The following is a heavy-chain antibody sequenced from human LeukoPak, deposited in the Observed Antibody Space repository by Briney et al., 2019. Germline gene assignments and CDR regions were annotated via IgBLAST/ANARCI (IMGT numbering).Heavy chain of an antibody. CDR3: ARDRAAGSDWLDP. V-gene: IGHV4-59*01. Sequence: KPSETLSLTCTVSGGSFGLYHWRWLRQPPGKGLEWIGYIFYNGSTKYNISLKSRLTISIDTSKNQFSLKLTSVTAADTAVYYCARDRAAGSDWLDPWGQGALVTVSS. J-gene: IGHJ5*02. CDR2: IFYNGST. D-gene: IGHD3-10*01. CDR1: GGSFGLYH.